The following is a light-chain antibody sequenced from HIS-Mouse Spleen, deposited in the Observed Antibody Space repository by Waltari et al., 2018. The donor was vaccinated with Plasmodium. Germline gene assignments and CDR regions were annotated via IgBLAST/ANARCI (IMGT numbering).Light chain of an antibody. CDR1: QGISSY. CDR2: AAS. V-gene: IGKV1-9*01. CDR3: QQRSNWPRVLT. Sequence: DIQLTQSPSFLSASVGDRVTITCRASQGISSYLAWYQQKPGKAPKLLIYAASTLQSGVPSSFSGSGSGTEFTLTISSLQPEDFATYYCQQRSNWPRVLTFGGGTKVEIK. J-gene: IGKJ4*01.